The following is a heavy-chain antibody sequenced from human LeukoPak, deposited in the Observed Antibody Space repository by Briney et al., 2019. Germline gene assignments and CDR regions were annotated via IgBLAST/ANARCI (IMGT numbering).Heavy chain of an antibody. D-gene: IGHD3-3*01. Sequence: PSETLSLTCTVSGGSISSYYWSWIRQPPGKGLEWIGYIYYSGSTDYNPSLKSRVTISVDTSKNQFSLKLSSATAADTAVYYCARAGSGYSFDYWGQGILVTASS. V-gene: IGHV4-59*12. CDR2: IYYSGST. CDR1: GGSISSYY. J-gene: IGHJ4*02. CDR3: ARAGSGYSFDY.